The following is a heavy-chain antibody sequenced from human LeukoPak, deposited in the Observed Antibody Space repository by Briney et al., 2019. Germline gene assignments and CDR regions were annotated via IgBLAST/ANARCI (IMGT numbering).Heavy chain of an antibody. CDR2: INSDGSST. J-gene: IGHJ4*02. CDR1: GFTFSSYW. D-gene: IGHD4-23*01. Sequence: GGSLRLSCAASGFTFSSYWMHWVRQAPGKGLVWVSRINSDGSSTSYADSVKGRFTISRDNAKNTLYLQMNSLRAEDTAVYYCPTLSSGLGSNRFDDWGQGTLVTVSS. V-gene: IGHV3-74*01. CDR3: PTLSSGLGSNRFDD.